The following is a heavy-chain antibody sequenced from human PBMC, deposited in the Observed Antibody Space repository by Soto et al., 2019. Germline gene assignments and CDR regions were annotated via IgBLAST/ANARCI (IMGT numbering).Heavy chain of an antibody. D-gene: IGHD6-25*01. J-gene: IGHJ5*02. CDR3: AKSDGMAALDP. V-gene: IGHV3-23*01. CDR2: ISGSGGST. Sequence: GGSLRLSCGGSGFTFASYAMSWVRQAPGKGLEWVSGISGSGGSTFYADSVTGRFTISRDSSKSTLYLQMDSLRAEDTAVYYCAKSDGMAALDPWGQGTLVSVSS. CDR1: GFTFASYA.